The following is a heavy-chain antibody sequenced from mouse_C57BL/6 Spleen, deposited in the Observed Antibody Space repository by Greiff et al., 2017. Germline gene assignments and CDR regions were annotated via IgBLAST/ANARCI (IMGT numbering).Heavy chain of an antibody. CDR3: ARSRLITTVVAFDY. J-gene: IGHJ2*01. CDR2: INPNNGGT. CDR1: GYTFTDYY. Sequence: EVQLQQSGPELVKPGASVKISCKASGYTFTDYYLNWVKQSHGKSLEWIGDINPNNGGTSYNQKFKGKATLTVDKSSSTAYMELRSLTSEDSAVYYWARSRLITTVVAFDYWGQGTTLTVAS. D-gene: IGHD1-1*01. V-gene: IGHV1-26*01.